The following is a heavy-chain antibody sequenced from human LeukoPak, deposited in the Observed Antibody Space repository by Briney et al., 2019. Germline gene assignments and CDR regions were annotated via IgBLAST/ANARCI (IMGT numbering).Heavy chain of an antibody. CDR2: IYTSGGT. CDR3: ARDRPFSWYDFGWFDP. CDR1: GGSISSYY. J-gene: IGHJ5*02. D-gene: IGHD3-3*01. Sequence: SETLSLTCTVSGGSISSYYWSWIRQPAGEGLEWIGRIYTSGGTNYNPSLKSRVTMSVDTSKNQFSLKLSSVTAADTAVYYCARDRPFSWYDFGWFDPWGQGTLVTVSS. V-gene: IGHV4-4*07.